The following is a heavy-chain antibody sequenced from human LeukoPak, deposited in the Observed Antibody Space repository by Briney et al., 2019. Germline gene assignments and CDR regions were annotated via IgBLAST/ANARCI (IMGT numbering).Heavy chain of an antibody. CDR1: GFTFSSYA. CDR2: IWYDGSNK. Sequence: GGSLRLSCAASGFTFSSYAMHWVRQAPGKGLEWVALIWYDGSNKYYADSVEGRFTISRDNSKNTLFLQMSSLRVEDTAMYFCARGDYYGSGSNADYRGQGTLVSVSS. CDR3: ARGDYYGSGSNADY. V-gene: IGHV3-33*01. J-gene: IGHJ4*02. D-gene: IGHD3-10*01.